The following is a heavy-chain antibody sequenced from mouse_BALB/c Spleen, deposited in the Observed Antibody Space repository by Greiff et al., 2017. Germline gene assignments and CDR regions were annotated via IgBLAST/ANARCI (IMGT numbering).Heavy chain of an antibody. CDR1: GFTFSSYT. J-gene: IGHJ2*01. Sequence: EVQGVESGGGLVQPGGSLKLSCAASGFTFSSYTMSWVRQTPEKRLEWVAYISNGGGSTYYPDTVKGRFTISRDNAKNTLYLQMSSLKSEDTAMYYCARQEDDGYYGYWGQGTTLTVSS. CDR3: ARQEDDGYYGY. D-gene: IGHD2-3*01. V-gene: IGHV5-12-2*01. CDR2: ISNGGGST.